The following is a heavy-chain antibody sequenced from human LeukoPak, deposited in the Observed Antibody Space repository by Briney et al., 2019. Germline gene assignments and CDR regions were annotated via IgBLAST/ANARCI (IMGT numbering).Heavy chain of an antibody. V-gene: IGHV3-73*01. CDR3: TRLAGYGGYVDYFDY. CDR2: IRSKANSYAT. J-gene: IGHJ4*02. Sequence: GGSLRLSCAASGFTFSASAMHSVRQASGEGLEWVGRIRSKANSYATAYVASVKGRLTISRDDTNNTAYLQMNSLQTEDTAVYYCTRLAGYGGYVDYFDYWGQGTLVTVSS. CDR1: GFTFSASA. D-gene: IGHD5-12*01.